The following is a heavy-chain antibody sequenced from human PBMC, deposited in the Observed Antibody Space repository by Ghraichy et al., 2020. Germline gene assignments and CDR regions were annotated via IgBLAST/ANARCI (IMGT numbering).Heavy chain of an antibody. D-gene: IGHD2-21*01. CDR1: GGSISSSNYH. V-gene: IGHV4-39*01. CDR2: VSYRGDT. J-gene: IGHJ2*01. Sequence: SETLSLTCTVSGGSISSSNYHWDWIRQSPGKGLEWLASVSYRGDTHYNPSLKSRVTISVDTSKNQFSLKLNSVTAADTAVYYRARNVGLGVVSPYFDLWGRATLVTVSS. CDR3: ARNVGLGVVSPYFDL.